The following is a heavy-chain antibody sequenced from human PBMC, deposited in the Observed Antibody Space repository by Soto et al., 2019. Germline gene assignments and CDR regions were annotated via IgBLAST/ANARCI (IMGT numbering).Heavy chain of an antibody. J-gene: IGHJ6*02. V-gene: IGHV5-10-1*01. D-gene: IGHD3-3*01. Sequence: RDSLKLSCQGSGSIFTSYWISWVRQMPVQSLEYMGRIDPRDSDTNYSPPFQGHVTISADKSISTAYLQWSSLKASDTAIYFCARLSMYYDFWSGYYNYYGMDVWGQGTTVTVSS. CDR2: IDPRDSDT. CDR3: ARLSMYYDFWSGYYNYYGMDV. CDR1: GSIFTSYW.